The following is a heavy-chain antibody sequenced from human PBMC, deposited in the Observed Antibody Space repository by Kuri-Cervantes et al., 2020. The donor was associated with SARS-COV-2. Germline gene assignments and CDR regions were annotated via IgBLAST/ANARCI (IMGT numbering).Heavy chain of an antibody. Sequence: ESLKISCTVSGGSISSYYWSWIRQPAGKGLEWIGRIYTSGSTNYNPSLKSRVTMSVDTSKNQFSLKLSSVTAADTAVYYCARRESSRAFDYWGQGTLVTVSS. J-gene: IGHJ4*02. CDR1: GGSISSYY. CDR2: IYTSGST. V-gene: IGHV4-4*07. CDR3: ARRESSRAFDY. D-gene: IGHD6-6*01.